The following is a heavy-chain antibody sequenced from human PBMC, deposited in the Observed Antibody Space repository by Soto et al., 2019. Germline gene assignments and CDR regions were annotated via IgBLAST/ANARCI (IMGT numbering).Heavy chain of an antibody. D-gene: IGHD1-26*01. V-gene: IGHV1-18*01. CDR2: ISPYNGDT. CDR1: GYIFTSYG. CDR3: ARGGATLTTGTFDI. Sequence: QVQLVQSGAEVKKPGASVKVSCKASGYIFTSYGISWVRQAPGQGLEWMGWISPYNGDTKYAQKVQGRATMSTDTSTSRAYMELRSLRSDDTAVYYCARGGATLTTGTFDIWGQGTMVTVSS. J-gene: IGHJ3*02.